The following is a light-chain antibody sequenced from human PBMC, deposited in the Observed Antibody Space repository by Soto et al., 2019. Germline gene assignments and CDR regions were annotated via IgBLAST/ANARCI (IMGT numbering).Light chain of an antibody. CDR3: QHYGNSRT. CDR1: QSVRSNF. J-gene: IGKJ1*01. V-gene: IGKV3-20*01. Sequence: EIVLTQSPGTLSLSPGERATLSCRASQSVRSNFLAWYQQKPGQAPRLLIYGASNRATGIPDRFSGSGSGTDFTLTISRLDPEDFAVYYCQHYGNSRTFGQGTKVDIK. CDR2: GAS.